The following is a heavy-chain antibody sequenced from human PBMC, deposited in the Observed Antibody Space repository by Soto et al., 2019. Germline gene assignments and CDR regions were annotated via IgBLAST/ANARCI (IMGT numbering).Heavy chain of an antibody. Sequence: QVQLVESGGGVGQPGRSLRLSCAASGFTFSSYALHWVRQAPGRGLEWVALISFDGNNKYYANSVKGRFTISRDNSKNTLYLQMSSLRAEDTAVYYCGRCSSTSCHLGADYWGQGTLVNVSS. V-gene: IGHV3-30-3*01. CDR3: GRCSSTSCHLGADY. J-gene: IGHJ4*02. CDR1: GFTFSSYA. D-gene: IGHD2-2*01. CDR2: ISFDGNNK.